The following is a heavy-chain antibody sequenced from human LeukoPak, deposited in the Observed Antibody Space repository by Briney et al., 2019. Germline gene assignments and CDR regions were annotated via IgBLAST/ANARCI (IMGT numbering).Heavy chain of an antibody. CDR1: GGSISSSSYY. CDR2: IYYSGST. CDR3: ASAQHVKGPFDY. V-gene: IGHV4-39*07. Sequence: SETLSLTCTVSGGSISSSSYYWGWIRQPPGKGLEWIGSIYYSGSTYYNPSLKSRVTISVDTSKNQFSLKLSSVTAADTAVYYCASAQHVKGPFDYWGQGTLVTVSS. J-gene: IGHJ4*02.